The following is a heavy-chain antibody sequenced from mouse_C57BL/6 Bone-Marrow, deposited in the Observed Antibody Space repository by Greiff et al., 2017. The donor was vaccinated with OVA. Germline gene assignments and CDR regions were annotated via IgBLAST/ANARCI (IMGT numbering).Heavy chain of an antibody. V-gene: IGHV14-4*01. CDR1: GFNIKDDY. CDR2: IDPENGDT. Sequence: VQLQQSGAELVRPGASVKLSCTASGFNIKDDYMHWVKQRPEQGLEWIGWIDPENGDTEYASQFQGKATITADTSSNTAYLQLSSLTSEDTAVYDGTTYYYGSSLAWFAYWGQGTLVTVAA. CDR3: TTYYYGSSLAWFAY. J-gene: IGHJ3*01. D-gene: IGHD1-1*01.